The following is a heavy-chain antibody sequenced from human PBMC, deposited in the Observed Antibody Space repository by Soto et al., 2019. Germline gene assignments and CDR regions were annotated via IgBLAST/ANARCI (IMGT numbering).Heavy chain of an antibody. CDR2: IYYSGST. CDR3: AREGAAPYYYYGLDV. J-gene: IGHJ6*02. V-gene: IGHV4-31*03. Sequence: QVQLQESGPGLVKPSQTLALTCTVSGGSISSGGYFWSWIRQHPGKGLEWIGFIYYSGSTYYNPSIKSRVNISVDTSKNQFSLKLRSVTAADTAVYYCAREGAAPYYYYGLDVWGPGTTVTVSS. D-gene: IGHD6-6*01. CDR1: GGSISSGGYF.